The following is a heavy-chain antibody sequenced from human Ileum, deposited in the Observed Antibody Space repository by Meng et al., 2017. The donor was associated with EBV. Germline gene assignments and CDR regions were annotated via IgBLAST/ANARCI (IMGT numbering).Heavy chain of an antibody. CDR2: SNTINGDP. CDR1: GYTFTNYA. D-gene: IGHD6-13*01. V-gene: IGHV7-4-1*02. J-gene: IGHJ4*02. CDR3: ARGSLEADEDPG. Sequence: QVQLVQSGSALTKHGASLQVSCKAAGYTFTNYAMNWVRPAPGQGLEWMGWSNTINGDPTYAQGFTGRFVFSLDTSVSTAYLQISSLKTDDTAVYYCARGSLEADEDPGWGQGTLVTVSS.